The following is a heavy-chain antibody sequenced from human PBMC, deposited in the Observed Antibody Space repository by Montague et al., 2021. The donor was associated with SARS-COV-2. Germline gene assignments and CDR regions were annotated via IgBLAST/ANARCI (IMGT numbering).Heavy chain of an antibody. J-gene: IGHJ6*02. CDR2: INHNEST. CDR3: TSEGYQVLWSDYYYYGMDV. D-gene: IGHD2-2*01. Sequence: SETLSLTCAVSGGSFTGYNWYWIRQPPATGLEWVWEINHNESTNYIPSPTIRVPISVDISTNQFSLRLSSVTAADTAVYYCTSEGYQVLWSDYYYYGMDVWGQGTTVTVSS. CDR1: GGSFTGYN. V-gene: IGHV4-34*01.